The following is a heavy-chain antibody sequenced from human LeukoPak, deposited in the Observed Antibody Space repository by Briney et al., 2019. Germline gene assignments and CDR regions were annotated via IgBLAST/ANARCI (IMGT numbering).Heavy chain of an antibody. V-gene: IGHV4-31*03. J-gene: IGHJ4*02. CDR1: GGSISSGGYY. D-gene: IGHD2-2*01. Sequence: PSQTLSLTCTVSGGSISSGGYYWGWIRQHPGKGLEWIGYIYYSGSTYYNPSLKSRVTISVDTSKNQFSLKLSSVTAADTAVYYCARVVVPAAYYFDYWGQGTLVTVSS. CDR2: IYYSGST. CDR3: ARVVVPAAYYFDY.